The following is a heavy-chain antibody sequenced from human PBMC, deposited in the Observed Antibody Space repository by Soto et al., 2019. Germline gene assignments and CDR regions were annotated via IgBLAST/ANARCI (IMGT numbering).Heavy chain of an antibody. D-gene: IGHD1-26*01. J-gene: IGHJ4*02. Sequence: QVQLVQSGAEVKKPGSSVKVSYKASGGTFSSYSINWVRQAPGQGLEWMGEIIPIFGTANYAQKFKGRVTITADESTSTAYMELSSLRSEDTAVYYCARDGGRHSGGIDYWGQGTLVTVSS. CDR1: GGTFSSYS. CDR2: IIPIFGTA. V-gene: IGHV1-69*01. CDR3: ARDGGRHSGGIDY.